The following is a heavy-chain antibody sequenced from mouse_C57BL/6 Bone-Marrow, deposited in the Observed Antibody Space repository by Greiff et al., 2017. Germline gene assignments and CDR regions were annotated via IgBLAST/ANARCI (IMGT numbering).Heavy chain of an antibody. CDR1: GFTFSSYG. V-gene: IGHV5-6*02. J-gene: IGHJ4*01. Sequence: EVKVVESGGDLVKPGGSLKLSCAASGFTFSSYGMSWVRQTPDKRLEWVATISSGGSYTYYPDSVKGRFTISRDNAKNTLYLQMSSLKSEDTAMYYCARRTTYAMDYWGQGTSVTVSS. CDR2: ISSGGSYT. CDR3: ARRTTYAMDY. D-gene: IGHD1-1*01.